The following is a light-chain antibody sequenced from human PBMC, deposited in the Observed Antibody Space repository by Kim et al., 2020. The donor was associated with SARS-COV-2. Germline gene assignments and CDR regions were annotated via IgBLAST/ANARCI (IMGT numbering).Light chain of an antibody. CDR1: SSDVGTYNL. J-gene: IGLJ2*01. V-gene: IGLV2-23*02. CDR2: EVT. CDR3: CSYAGSSTI. Sequence: QSALTQPASVSGSPGQSITISCTGTSSDVGTYNLVSWYQQHPGKAPKLIIYEVTKRPSGVSNRFSGSKSGNTASLTISGLQVEDEADYYCCSYAGSSTIFGGGTQLTVL.